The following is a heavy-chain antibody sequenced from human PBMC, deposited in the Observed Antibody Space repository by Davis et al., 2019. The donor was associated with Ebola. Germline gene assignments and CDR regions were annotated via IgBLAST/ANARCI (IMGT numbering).Heavy chain of an antibody. CDR3: ARGRGVYSSGWYLGY. V-gene: IGHV4-34*01. D-gene: IGHD6-19*01. J-gene: IGHJ4*02. CDR1: GGSFSGYY. Sequence: MPSETLSLTCAVYGGSFSGYYWSWIHQPPGKGLEWIGEINHSGSTNYNPSLKSRVTISVDTSKNQFSLKLSSVTAADTAVYYCARGRGVYSSGWYLGYWGQGTLVTVSS. CDR2: INHSGST.